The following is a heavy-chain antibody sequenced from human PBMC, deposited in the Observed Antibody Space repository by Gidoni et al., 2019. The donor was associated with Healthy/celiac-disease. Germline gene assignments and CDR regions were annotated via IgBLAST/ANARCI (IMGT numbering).Heavy chain of an antibody. J-gene: IGHJ2*01. CDR2: SYPGDSDT. CDR3: ARRLGLSPARIVATHYWYFDL. D-gene: IGHD5-12*01. CDR1: GYSFTSYW. Sequence: EVQLVQSGAEVKKLGESLKISCKGSGYSFTSYWIGWVRQMPGKGLGWMGISYPGDSDTRYSPSFQGQVTISADKSISTAYLQWSSLKASDTAMYYCARRLGLSPARIVATHYWYFDLWGRGTLVTVSS. V-gene: IGHV5-51*01.